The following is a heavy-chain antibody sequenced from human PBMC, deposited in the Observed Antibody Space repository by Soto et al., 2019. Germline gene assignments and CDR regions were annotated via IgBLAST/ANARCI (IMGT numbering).Heavy chain of an antibody. CDR3: ARDLGIYDAFDS. CDR2: INPSGGST. CDR1: GDTFTSYY. Sequence: SVPVSCTAAGDTFTSYYMHLGRQAPGQGLEWMGIINPSGGSTSYAQKFQGRVTMTRDTSTSTVYMELSSLRSEDTAVYYCARDLGIYDAFDSWGQGKMVTFS. D-gene: IGHD5-12*01. V-gene: IGHV1-46*01. J-gene: IGHJ3*02.